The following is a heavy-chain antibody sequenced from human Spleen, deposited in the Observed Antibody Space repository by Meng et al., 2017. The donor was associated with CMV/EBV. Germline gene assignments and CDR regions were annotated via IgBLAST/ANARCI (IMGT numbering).Heavy chain of an antibody. CDR1: GYTFTGYY. D-gene: IGHD6-19*01. CDR3: ASGWDYYYGMDV. CDR2: ISVYNGNR. V-gene: IGHV1-18*04. Sequence: ASVKVSCKASGYTFTGYYMHWVRQAPGQGLEWMGWISVYNGNRNYAQKFQGRVTMTTDTSTSTAYMELRSLRSDDTAVYYCASGWDYYYGMDVWGQGTTVTVSS. J-gene: IGHJ6*02.